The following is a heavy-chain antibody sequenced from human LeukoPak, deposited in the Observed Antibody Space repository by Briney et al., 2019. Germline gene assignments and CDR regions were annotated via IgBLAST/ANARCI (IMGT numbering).Heavy chain of an antibody. J-gene: IGHJ4*02. Sequence: KPSETLSLTCAVYGVSFSGYYWSWIRQPPGKGLEWIGEINHSGSTNYNPSLKSRVTISVDTSKNQFSLKLSSVTAADTAVYYCAKVLITGGGDWAYWGQGTLVTVSS. V-gene: IGHV4-34*01. CDR3: AKVLITGGGDWAY. CDR2: INHSGST. CDR1: GVSFSGYY. D-gene: IGHD2-21*02.